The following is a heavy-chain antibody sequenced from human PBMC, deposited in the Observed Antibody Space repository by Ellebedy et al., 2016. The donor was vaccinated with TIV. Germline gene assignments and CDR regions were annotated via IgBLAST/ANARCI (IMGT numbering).Heavy chain of an antibody. V-gene: IGHV3-74*01. CDR2: INSDGSSI. Sequence: GGSLRLXXAASGFTFSSYWMHWVRQAPGKGLIWVSRINSDGSSITYADSVKGRFTVSRDNAKNTLHLHMNSLRADDTAVYYCARDPGLSGGGYFYFDSWGQGTLVTVSS. D-gene: IGHD2-21*01. J-gene: IGHJ4*02. CDR3: ARDPGLSGGGYFYFDS. CDR1: GFTFSSYW.